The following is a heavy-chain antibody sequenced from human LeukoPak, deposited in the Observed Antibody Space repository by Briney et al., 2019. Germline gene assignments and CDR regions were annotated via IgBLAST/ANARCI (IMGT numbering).Heavy chain of an antibody. CDR2: ISTSSSYI. CDR1: GFTFSSYN. D-gene: IGHD5-18*01. Sequence: GGSLRRSCAASGFTFSSYNMNWVRQAPGKGLEWVSSISTSSSYIHYADSVKGRFTISRDNAKNSLYLQMNSLRAEDTAVYYCVRGRGYSYGHLGLGFDYWGQGTLVTVSS. J-gene: IGHJ4*02. CDR3: VRGRGYSYGHLGLGFDY. V-gene: IGHV3-21*01.